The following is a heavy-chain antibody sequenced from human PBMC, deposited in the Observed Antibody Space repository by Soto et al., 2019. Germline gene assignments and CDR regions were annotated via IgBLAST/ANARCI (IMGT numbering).Heavy chain of an antibody. V-gene: IGHV1-8*01. CDR2: MNPNSGNT. Sequence: ASVKVSCKASGYTFTSYDINWVRQATGQGLEWKGWMNPNSGNTGYAQKFQGRVTMTRNTSIGTAYMELSSLRSEDTAVYYCARGKGWLRVFDYWGQGTLVTVSS. J-gene: IGHJ4*02. CDR3: ARGKGWLRVFDY. CDR1: GYTFTSYD. D-gene: IGHD5-12*01.